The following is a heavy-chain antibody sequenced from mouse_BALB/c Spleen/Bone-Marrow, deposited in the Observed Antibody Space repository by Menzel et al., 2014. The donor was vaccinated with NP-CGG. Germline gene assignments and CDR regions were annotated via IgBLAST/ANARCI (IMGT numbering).Heavy chain of an antibody. Sequence: VQLKESGAELVKPGASVKLSCTASGFNIKDTYMHWVKQRPEQGLEWIGRIDPANGNTKYDPKFQGKATITADTSSNTAYLQLSSLTSEDTAVYYCARYRHYYGCWYFDVWGAGTTVTVPS. CDR3: ARYRHYYGCWYFDV. CDR2: IDPANGNT. CDR1: GFNIKDTY. V-gene: IGHV14-3*02. D-gene: IGHD1-2*01. J-gene: IGHJ1*01.